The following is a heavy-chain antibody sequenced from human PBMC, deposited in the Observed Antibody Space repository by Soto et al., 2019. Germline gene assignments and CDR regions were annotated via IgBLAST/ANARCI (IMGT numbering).Heavy chain of an antibody. V-gene: IGHV3-30*18. Sequence: QVQLVESGGGVVQPGRSLRLSCAASGFTFSSYGMHWVRQAPGKGLEWVAVISYDGSNKYYADSVKGRFTISRDNSKNTLYLQMNSLRAEDTAVYYCAKVYEYSGYEAYFDYWGQGTLVTVSS. CDR1: GFTFSSYG. CDR3: AKVYEYSGYEAYFDY. J-gene: IGHJ4*02. D-gene: IGHD5-12*01. CDR2: ISYDGSNK.